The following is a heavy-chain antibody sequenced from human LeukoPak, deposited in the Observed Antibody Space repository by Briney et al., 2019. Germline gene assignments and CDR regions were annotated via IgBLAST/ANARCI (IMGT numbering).Heavy chain of an antibody. D-gene: IGHD3-10*01. J-gene: IGHJ5*02. CDR2: ISAYNGNT. V-gene: IGHV1-18*01. Sequence: ASVKVSCKVSGYTFTSYGISWVRQAPGQGLEWMGWISAYNGNTNYAQKLQGRVTMTTDTSTSTAYMELRSLRSDDTAVYYCARGGLLWFGEPSGWFDPWGQGTLVTVSS. CDR1: GYTFTSYG. CDR3: ARGGLLWFGEPSGWFDP.